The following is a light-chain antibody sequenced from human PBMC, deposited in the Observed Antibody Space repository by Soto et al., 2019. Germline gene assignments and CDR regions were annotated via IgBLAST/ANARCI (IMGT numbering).Light chain of an antibody. V-gene: IGKV1-39*01. Sequence: DIQMTQSPASLSASVGDRATITCRASQSISSSLNWYQQKPGKAPSLLIFDASSLQSGVPSRFSGSGSGTDFTLTISSLQPEDFATYYCQQSYNTPITFGQGTRLEVK. J-gene: IGKJ5*01. CDR3: QQSYNTPIT. CDR1: QSISSS. CDR2: DAS.